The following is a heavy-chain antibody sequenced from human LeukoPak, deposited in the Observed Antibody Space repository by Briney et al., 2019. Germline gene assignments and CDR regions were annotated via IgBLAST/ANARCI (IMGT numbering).Heavy chain of an antibody. V-gene: IGHV4-38-2*01. CDR3: ASHYYASSGSLFDS. D-gene: IGHD3-22*01. CDR2: VYHTGST. Sequence: SETLSLTCAVSGYSIRSGYYWVWIRQPPGKGLEWIGSVYHTGSTYYHPSLKSRVSISLGTSKNQFSLRLSSVTAADTALYYCASHYYASSGSLFDSWGRGSLVTVSS. CDR1: GYSIRSGYY. J-gene: IGHJ4*02.